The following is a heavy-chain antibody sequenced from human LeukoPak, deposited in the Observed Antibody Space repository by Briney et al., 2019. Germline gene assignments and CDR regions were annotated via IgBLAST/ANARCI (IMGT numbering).Heavy chain of an antibody. D-gene: IGHD6-19*01. Sequence: TSETLSLTCTVSDDSMSSYYCSWIRQPPGKGLEWIGYISYTGSTSYNPSLKSRVTISVDWSKNQFSLRLTSVTAADTAVYYCARGLGRWGQGTLVTVSS. J-gene: IGHJ1*01. CDR1: DDSMSSYY. CDR3: ARGLGR. CDR2: ISYTGST. V-gene: IGHV4-59*01.